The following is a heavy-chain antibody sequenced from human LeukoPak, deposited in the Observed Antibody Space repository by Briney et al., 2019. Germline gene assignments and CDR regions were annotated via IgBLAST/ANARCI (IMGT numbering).Heavy chain of an antibody. CDR1: GFTFSNYA. CDR3: ARDWDYFDY. CDR2: ISYDGNTK. Sequence: GGSLRLSCAASGFTFSNYAFHWVRQARGKGLEWLAFISYDGNTKYYADSVKGRFTISRDNAKNSLYLQMNSLRAEDTAVYYCARDWDYFDYWGQGTLVSVSS. V-gene: IGHV3-30-3*01. D-gene: IGHD1-26*01. J-gene: IGHJ4*02.